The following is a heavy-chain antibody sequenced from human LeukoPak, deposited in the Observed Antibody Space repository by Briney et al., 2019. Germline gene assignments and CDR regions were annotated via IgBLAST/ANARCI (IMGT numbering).Heavy chain of an antibody. CDR3: ARDEYSSGWFDY. J-gene: IGHJ4*02. D-gene: IGHD6-19*01. V-gene: IGHV4-34*01. CDR1: GGSFSGYY. Sequence: SETLSLTCAVYGGSFSGYYWSWIRQPPGKGLEWIGEINHSGSTNYNPSLKSRVTISVDTSKNQFSLKLSSVTAADTAVYYCARDEYSSGWFDYWGQGTLVTVSS. CDR2: INHSGST.